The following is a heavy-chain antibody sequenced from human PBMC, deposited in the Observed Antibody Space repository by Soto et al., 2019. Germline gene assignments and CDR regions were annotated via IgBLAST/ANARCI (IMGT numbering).Heavy chain of an antibody. CDR2: INHSGST. CDR3: ARGNSSSWYFAYYYYMDV. D-gene: IGHD6-13*01. J-gene: IGHJ6*03. Sequence: PEETLSLTCAVYGGSFSGYYWSWIRQPPGKGLEWIGEINHSGSTNYNPSLKSRVTISVDTSKNQFSLKLSSVTAADTAVYYCARGNSSSWYFAYYYYMDVWGKGTTVTVSS. CDR1: GGSFSGYY. V-gene: IGHV4-34*01.